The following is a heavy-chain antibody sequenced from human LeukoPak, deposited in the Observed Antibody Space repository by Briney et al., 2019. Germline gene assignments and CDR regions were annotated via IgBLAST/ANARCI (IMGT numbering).Heavy chain of an antibody. CDR2: INAGNGNT. CDR1: GYTFTSYA. Sequence: GASVKVSCKASGYTFTSYAMHWVRQAPGQRLEWMGWINAGNGNTKYSQKFQGRVTITRDTSASTAYMELSSLRSEGTAVYYCARFSSGWYSDYWGQGTLVTVSS. CDR3: ARFSSGWYSDY. D-gene: IGHD6-19*01. V-gene: IGHV1-3*01. J-gene: IGHJ4*02.